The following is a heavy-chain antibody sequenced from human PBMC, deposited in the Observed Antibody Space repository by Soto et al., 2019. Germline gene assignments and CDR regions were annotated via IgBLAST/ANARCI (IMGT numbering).Heavy chain of an antibody. V-gene: IGHV3-15*01. CDR2: IKSKTDGGKT. J-gene: IGHJ6*04. Sequence: GGSLRLSCAASGFTFSNAWMSWVRQAPGKGLEWVGSIKSKTDGGKTDYAATVEGRFTITRDDSKNTLYLQMNSLKTEDEAVYYCSTATGAGSPRYYYYAIDVWGKGTTVTVSS. CDR3: STATGAGSPRYYYYAIDV. CDR1: GFTFSNAW. D-gene: IGHD5-12*01.